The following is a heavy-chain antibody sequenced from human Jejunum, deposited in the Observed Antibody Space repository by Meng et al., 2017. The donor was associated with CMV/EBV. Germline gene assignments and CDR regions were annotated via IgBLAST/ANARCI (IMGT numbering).Heavy chain of an antibody. Sequence: QVHLQQVGAGPLKPSEPLSLTCGVYGAPFSGYWSWVRQPPGKGLEWIGEITHSGSTNYNVSLKSRVTISIDTSKNQFSLKLSSVTATDTAVYYCAPGFRSWSGSYSSWGQGTLVTVSS. CDR3: APGFRSWSGSYSS. D-gene: IGHD1-26*01. J-gene: IGHJ4*02. CDR1: GAPFSGY. CDR2: ITHSGST. V-gene: IGHV4-34*01.